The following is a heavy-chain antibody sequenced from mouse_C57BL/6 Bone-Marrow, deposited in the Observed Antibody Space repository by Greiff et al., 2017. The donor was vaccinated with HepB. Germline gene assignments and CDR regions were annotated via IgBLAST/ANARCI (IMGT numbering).Heavy chain of an antibody. CDR3: TREQLRLPFAY. Sequence: EVQLQQSGTVLARPGASVKMSCKTSGYTFTSYWMHWVKQRPGQGLEWIGAIYPGNSDTSYNQKFKGKAKLTAVTSANTAYMELSSLTNEDSAVYYCTREQLRLPFAYWGQGTLVTVSA. CDR2: IYPGNSDT. V-gene: IGHV1-5*01. D-gene: IGHD3-2*02. J-gene: IGHJ3*01. CDR1: GYTFTSYW.